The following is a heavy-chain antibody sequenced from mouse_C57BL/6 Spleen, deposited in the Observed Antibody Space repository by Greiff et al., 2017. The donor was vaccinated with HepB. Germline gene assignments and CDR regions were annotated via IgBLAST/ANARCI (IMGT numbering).Heavy chain of an antibody. J-gene: IGHJ2*01. Sequence: VQLQQSGAELVRPGASVKLSCTASGFNIKDDYMHWVKQRPEQGLEWIGWIDPENGDTEYASKFQGKATITADTSSNTAYLQLSSLTSEDTAVYYCTTGNHYFDYWGQGTTLTVSS. V-gene: IGHV14-4*01. CDR2: IDPENGDT. CDR1: GFNIKDDY. D-gene: IGHD2-1*01. CDR3: TTGNHYFDY.